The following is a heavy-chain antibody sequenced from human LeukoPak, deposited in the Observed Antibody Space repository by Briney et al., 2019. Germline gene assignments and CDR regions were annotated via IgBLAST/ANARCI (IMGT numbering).Heavy chain of an antibody. CDR3: ARGKIVGASPFDY. J-gene: IGHJ4*02. Sequence: ASVKVSCKASGYTFTSYAMHWVRQAPGQRLEWMGWINAGNGNTKYSQKFQGRVTITRDTSASTAYMELSSLRSEDTAVYYCARGKIVGASPFDYWGQGTLVTVSS. D-gene: IGHD1-26*01. CDR2: INAGNGNT. V-gene: IGHV1-3*01. CDR1: GYTFTSYA.